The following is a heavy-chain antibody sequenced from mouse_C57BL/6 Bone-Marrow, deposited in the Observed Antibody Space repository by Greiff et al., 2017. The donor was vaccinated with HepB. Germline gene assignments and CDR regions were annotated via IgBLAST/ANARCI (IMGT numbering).Heavy chain of an antibody. J-gene: IGHJ3*01. CDR1: GFSLTSYG. V-gene: IGHV2-5*01. Sequence: QVQLKESGPGLVQPSQRLSITCTVSGFSLTSYGVHWVRQSPGKGLEWLGVIWRGGSTDYNAAFMSRLSITKDNSKSQVFFKMNSLQADDTAIYYCAKNHYYGSSPWFAYWGQGTLVTVSA. CDR3: AKNHYYGSSPWFAY. CDR2: IWRGGST. D-gene: IGHD1-1*01.